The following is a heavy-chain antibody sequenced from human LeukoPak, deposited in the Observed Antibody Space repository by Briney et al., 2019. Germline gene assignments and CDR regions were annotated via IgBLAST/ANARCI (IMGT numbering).Heavy chain of an antibody. CDR1: GFTFSSYS. CDR3: AKSSSWYSFDY. V-gene: IGHV3-30*18. D-gene: IGHD6-13*01. J-gene: IGHJ4*02. CDR2: ISYDGSNK. Sequence: PGGSLRLSCAASGFTFSSYSMNWVRQAPGKGLEWVAVISYDGSNKYYADSVKGRFTISRDNSKNTLYLQMNSLRAEDTAVYYCAKSSSWYSFDYWGQGTLVTVSS.